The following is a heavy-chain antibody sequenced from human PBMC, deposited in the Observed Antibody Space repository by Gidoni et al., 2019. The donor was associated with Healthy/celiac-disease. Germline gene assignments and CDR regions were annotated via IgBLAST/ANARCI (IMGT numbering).Heavy chain of an antibody. CDR1: GGSFSGYY. Sequence: QVQLQQWGAGLLKPSETLSLTCAVYGGSFSGYYWSWIRQPPGKGLEWIGEINHSGSTNYNPSLKSRVTISVDTSKNQFSLKLSSVTAADTAVYYCARGGDYGGNTVPEYFQHWGQGTLVTVSS. CDR2: INHSGST. D-gene: IGHD4-17*01. V-gene: IGHV4-34*01. CDR3: ARGGDYGGNTVPEYFQH. J-gene: IGHJ1*01.